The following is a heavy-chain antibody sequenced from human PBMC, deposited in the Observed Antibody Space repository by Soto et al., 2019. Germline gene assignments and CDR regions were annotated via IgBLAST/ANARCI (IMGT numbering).Heavy chain of an antibody. CDR2: ISAYNGNT. Sequence: QVQLVQSGAEVKKPGASVKVSCKASGYTFTSYGISWVRQAPGQGLEWMGWISAYNGNTNYAQKLQGRVTMTTDTSASTDYMELRSLGSDDTAVYYCARGQEGSRGYSGYDYYYYGMDVWGQGTTVTVS. CDR3: ARGQEGSRGYSGYDYYYYGMDV. CDR1: GYTFTSYG. D-gene: IGHD5-12*01. V-gene: IGHV1-18*01. J-gene: IGHJ6*02.